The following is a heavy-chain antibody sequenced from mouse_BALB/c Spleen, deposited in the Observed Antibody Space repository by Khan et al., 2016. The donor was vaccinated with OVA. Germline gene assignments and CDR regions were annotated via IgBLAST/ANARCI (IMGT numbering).Heavy chain of an antibody. CDR2: ITNGGGNT. CDR1: GFTFSSNT. J-gene: IGHJ4*01. Sequence: EVELVESGGGLVQPGGSLKLSCAASGFTFSSNTMSWVRQTPEKRLEWVAYITNGGGNTYYPDTVKGRFTFSRANAKNNLYLQMSSLKFEETAMYYCARIPTFITTALDYWGQGTSVTVSS. CDR3: ARIPTFITTALDY. D-gene: IGHD1-2*01. V-gene: IGHV5-12-2*01.